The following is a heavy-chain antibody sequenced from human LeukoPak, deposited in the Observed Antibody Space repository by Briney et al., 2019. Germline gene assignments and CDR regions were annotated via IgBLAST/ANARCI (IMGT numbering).Heavy chain of an antibody. Sequence: SETLSLTCSVSGGSISSDYWSWIRQPPGKGLEWIGYMYYSGSTNYNPSLKSRVTISLATSKKQFSLKLSSLTAADTAVYYCARVSIVYGMDVWGQGTTVTVSS. J-gene: IGHJ6*02. V-gene: IGHV4-59*01. CDR2: MYYSGST. D-gene: IGHD3-3*02. CDR3: ARVSIVYGMDV. CDR1: GGSISSDY.